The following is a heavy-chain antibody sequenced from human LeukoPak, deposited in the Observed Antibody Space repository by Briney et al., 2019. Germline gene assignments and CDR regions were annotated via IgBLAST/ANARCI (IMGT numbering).Heavy chain of an antibody. V-gene: IGHV4-39*07. CDR2: IYHSGST. CDR1: GGSISSSGYY. D-gene: IGHD6-13*01. Sequence: SETLSLTCTVSGGSISSSGYYWGWIRQPPGKGLERIGSIYHSGSTYYNPSLKSRVTISVDTSKNQFSLRLSSVTAADTAVYYCARVTGYVMEDYFDYWGQGTLVTVSS. CDR3: ARVTGYVMEDYFDY. J-gene: IGHJ4*02.